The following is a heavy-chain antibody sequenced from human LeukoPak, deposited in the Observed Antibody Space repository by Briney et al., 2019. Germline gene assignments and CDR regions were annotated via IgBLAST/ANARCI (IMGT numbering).Heavy chain of an antibody. D-gene: IGHD1-1*01. CDR2: IYYSGST. CDR1: GGSISSYY. CDR3: GGAPRRAGRNAFDI. J-gene: IGHJ3*02. Sequence: PSETLSLTCTVSGGSISSYYWSWIRQPPGKGLEWIGYIYYSGSTNYNPSLKSRVTISVDTSKNQFSLKLSSVTAADTAVYYCGGAPRRAGRNAFDIGGQGTMVTVSS. V-gene: IGHV4-59*12.